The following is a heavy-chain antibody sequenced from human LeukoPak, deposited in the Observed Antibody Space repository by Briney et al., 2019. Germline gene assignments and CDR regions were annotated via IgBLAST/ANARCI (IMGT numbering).Heavy chain of an antibody. D-gene: IGHD3-3*01. CDR1: GGSISSYY. J-gene: IGHJ5*02. V-gene: IGHV4-59*01. CDR2: IYYSGST. CDR3: ARGGGITIFGVVIDDWFDP. Sequence: SETLSLTCTVSGGSISSYYWSWLRQPPGKGLEWIGYIYYSGSTNYNPSLKSRVTISVDTSKNQFSLKLSSVTAADTAVYYCARGGGITIFGVVIDDWFDPWGQGTLATVSS.